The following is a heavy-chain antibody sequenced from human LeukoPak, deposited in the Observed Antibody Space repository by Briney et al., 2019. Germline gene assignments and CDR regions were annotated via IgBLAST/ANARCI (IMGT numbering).Heavy chain of an antibody. CDR3: ASAVYDYNWFDP. D-gene: IGHD3-3*01. Sequence: ASVKVSCKASGYTFTSYAITWVRQAPGQGLEWMGGIIPIFGTANYAQKFQGRVTMTRNTSISTAYMELRSLRSDDTAVYYCASAVYDYNWFDPWGQGTLVTVSS. CDR2: IIPIFGTA. J-gene: IGHJ5*02. V-gene: IGHV1-69*05. CDR1: GYTFTSYA.